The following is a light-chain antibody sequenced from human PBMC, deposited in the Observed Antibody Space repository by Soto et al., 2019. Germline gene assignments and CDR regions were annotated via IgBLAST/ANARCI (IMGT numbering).Light chain of an antibody. CDR3: QAYDSSLSAL. J-gene: IGLJ1*01. Sequence: QSVLTKPPSVSGAPGQRVTISCTGSSSTIGAGYDVHWYQQLPVTATNLRISANLHSTARVPDRFSGTKSGTSAYLAITVLRAEDEAVYDCQAYDSSLSALFGTGTKLTVL. CDR2: ANL. V-gene: IGLV1-40*01. CDR1: SSTIGAGYD.